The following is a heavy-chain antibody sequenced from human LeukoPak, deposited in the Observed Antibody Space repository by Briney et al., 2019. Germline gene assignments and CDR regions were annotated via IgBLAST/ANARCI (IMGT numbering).Heavy chain of an antibody. Sequence: SETLSLTCTVSGGSISSYYWSWIRQPPGKGLEWIGYIYCSGSTNYNPSLKSRVTISVDTSKNQFSLKLSSVTAADTAVYYCAREARLGSGSYYLFDYWGQGTLVTVSS. CDR1: GGSISSYY. V-gene: IGHV4-59*01. J-gene: IGHJ4*02. CDR3: AREARLGSGSYYLFDY. CDR2: IYCSGST. D-gene: IGHD3-10*01.